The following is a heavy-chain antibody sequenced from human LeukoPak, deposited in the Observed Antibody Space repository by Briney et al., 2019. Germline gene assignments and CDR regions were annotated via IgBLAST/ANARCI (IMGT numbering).Heavy chain of an antibody. D-gene: IGHD3-10*01. CDR1: GFTFSSYW. CDR2: INSDGSST. V-gene: IGHV3-74*01. CDR3: ARSTGWFGQAYFDY. J-gene: IGHJ4*02. Sequence: GGSLRLSCAASGFTFSSYWMHWVRQAPGKGLVWVSRINSDGSSTSYADSVEGRFTISRDNAKNTLYLQMNSLRAEDTAVYYCARSTGWFGQAYFDYWGQGTLVTVSS.